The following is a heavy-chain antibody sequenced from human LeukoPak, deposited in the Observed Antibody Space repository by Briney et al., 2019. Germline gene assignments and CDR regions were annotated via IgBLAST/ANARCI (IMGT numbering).Heavy chain of an antibody. CDR3: ARWGCSGGGCYYHFYYGMDV. CDR1: GDSISSSTYH. D-gene: IGHD2-15*01. CDR2: MSYSGST. V-gene: IGHV4-39*01. J-gene: IGHJ6*02. Sequence: SETLSLTCTVSGDSISSSTYHWGWIRQPPGKGLEWIATMSYSGSTYYNPSLKSRVTMSVDTSKNQFSLKVNSVTAADTAVYYCARWGCSGGGCYYHFYYGMDVWGQGTTVTVSS.